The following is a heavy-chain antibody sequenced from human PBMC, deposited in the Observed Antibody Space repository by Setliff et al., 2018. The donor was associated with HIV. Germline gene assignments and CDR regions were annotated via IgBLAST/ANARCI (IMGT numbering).Heavy chain of an antibody. V-gene: IGHV1-3*01. D-gene: IGHD4-17*01. CDR1: GYTFINYG. Sequence: ASVKVSCKASGYTFINYGIHWVRQAPGQRPQWMGWIIAGDGRTKYSQDFQGRVTFTSDTSATTAYMELSSLRSEDTAVYYCASRRRSHQDLYGGNSVFLNWGQGTRVTVSS. CDR2: IIAGDGRT. J-gene: IGHJ4*02. CDR3: ASRRRSHQDLYGGNSVFLN.